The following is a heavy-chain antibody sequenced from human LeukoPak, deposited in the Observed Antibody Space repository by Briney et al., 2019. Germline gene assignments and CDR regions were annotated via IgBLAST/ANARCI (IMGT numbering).Heavy chain of an antibody. CDR1: GFTFSSYS. CDR2: ISSSSSYI. CDR3: APSAAGTDYFDY. V-gene: IGHV3-21*04. D-gene: IGHD6-13*01. J-gene: IGHJ4*02. Sequence: GGSLRLSCAASGFTFSSYSMNWVRQAPGKGLEWVSSISSSSSYIYYADSLKGRFTISRDNAKNSLYLQMNSLRAEDTAVYYCAPSAAGTDYFDYWGQGTLVTVSS.